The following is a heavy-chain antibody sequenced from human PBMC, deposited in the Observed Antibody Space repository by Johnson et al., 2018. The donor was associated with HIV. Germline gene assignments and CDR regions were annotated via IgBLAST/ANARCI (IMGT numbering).Heavy chain of an antibody. D-gene: IGHD1-1*01. V-gene: IGHV3-64*01. CDR3: AREGFSGTYFSAFDI. CDR1: RFTFSSYA. Sequence: VQLVESGGGLVQPGGSLRLSCAASRFTFSSYAMHWVRQAPGRGLEYVSAISSNGGSTYYANSVKGRFTISRDNSKNTLYLQMGSLRAEDTAVYYWAREGFSGTYFSAFDIWGRGTMVTVSS. J-gene: IGHJ3*02. CDR2: ISSNGGST.